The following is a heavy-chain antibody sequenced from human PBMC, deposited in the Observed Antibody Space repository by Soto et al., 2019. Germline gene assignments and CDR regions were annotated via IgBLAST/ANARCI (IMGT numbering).Heavy chain of an antibody. CDR1: GGTFSSYA. CDR3: ARTGTTVTTYATNYYYGMDV. D-gene: IGHD4-17*01. Sequence: QVQLVQSGAEVQKPGSSVKVSCKASGGTFSSYAISWVRQAPGQGLEWMGGIIPIFGTANYAQKFQGRVTITADESTSTAYMELSSLRSEDTAVYYCARTGTTVTTYATNYYYGMDVWGQGTTVTVSS. CDR2: IIPIFGTA. J-gene: IGHJ6*02. V-gene: IGHV1-69*01.